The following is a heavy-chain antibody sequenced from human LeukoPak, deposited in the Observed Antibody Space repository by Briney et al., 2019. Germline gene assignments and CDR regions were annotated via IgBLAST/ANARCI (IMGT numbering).Heavy chain of an antibody. CDR1: GFTFTTYA. CDR2: ISYDGSNK. D-gene: IGHD3-22*01. V-gene: IGHV3-30-3*01. J-gene: IGHJ4*02. CDR3: AKERGDYYDSSGYYYGGYFDY. Sequence: GGSLRLSCAASGFTFTTYAIHWVRQAPGKGLEWVAVISYDGSNKYYADSVKGRFTISRDNSKNTLYLQMNSLRAEDTAVYYCAKERGDYYDSSGYYYGGYFDYWGQGTLVTVSS.